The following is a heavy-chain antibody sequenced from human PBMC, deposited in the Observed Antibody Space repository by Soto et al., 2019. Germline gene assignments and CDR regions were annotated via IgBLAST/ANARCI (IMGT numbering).Heavy chain of an antibody. D-gene: IGHD3-10*01. CDR1: GNTVGTFG. V-gene: IGHV1-18*01. CDR2: IVGDSVAT. J-gene: IGHJ4*02. Sequence: QVQLMQSGTEVAKPGASVKVSCKTSGNTVGTFGLSWVRLAPGQGLEWMGWIVGDSVATVYSQKFQGRFTMYSDRFTNTAYMEMPSLTSDDSARYYCARVAGYGSGSRRCDTWGQGTLVSVSS. CDR3: ARVAGYGSGSRRCDT.